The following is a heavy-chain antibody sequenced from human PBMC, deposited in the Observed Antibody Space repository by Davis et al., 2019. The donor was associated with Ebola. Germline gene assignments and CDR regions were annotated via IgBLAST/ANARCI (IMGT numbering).Heavy chain of an antibody. CDR1: GFTFSSHW. CDR3: ARAGGVYCSSTSCYEYLDY. V-gene: IGHV3-74*01. CDR2: LNSDGSTT. Sequence: GESLKISCAASGFTFSSHWMHWVRQAPGKGLVWVSRLNSDGSTTNYADSVKGRFTISRDNAKNTLYLQMNSLRAEDTAVYYCARAGGVYCSSTSCYEYLDYWGQGTLVTVSS. J-gene: IGHJ4*02. D-gene: IGHD2-2*01.